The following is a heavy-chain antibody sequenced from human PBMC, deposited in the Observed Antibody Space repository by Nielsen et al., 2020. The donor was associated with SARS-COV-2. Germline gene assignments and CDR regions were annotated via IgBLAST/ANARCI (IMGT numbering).Heavy chain of an antibody. V-gene: IGHV1-2*06. Sequence: ASVKVSCKASGYTFTGYYMHRVRQAPGQGLEWMGRINPNSGGTNYAQKFQGRVTMTRDTSISTAYMELSRLRSDDTAVYYCARGAGVLLWFGSKGGMDVWGQGTTVTVSS. CDR2: INPNSGGT. J-gene: IGHJ6*02. D-gene: IGHD3-10*01. CDR3: ARGAGVLLWFGSKGGMDV. CDR1: GYTFTGYY.